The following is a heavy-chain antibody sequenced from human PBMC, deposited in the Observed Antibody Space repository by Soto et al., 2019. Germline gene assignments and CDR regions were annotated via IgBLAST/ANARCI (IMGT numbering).Heavy chain of an antibody. D-gene: IGHD3-3*01. V-gene: IGHV3-9*01. CDR1: GFTFDDYA. CDR3: AKPERITIFGVAPFDY. Sequence: EVQLVESGGGLVQPGRSLRLSCAASGFTFDDYAMHWVRQAPGKGLEWVSGISWNSGSIGYADSVKGRFTISRDNAKNSLYLQMNSLRAEDTALYYCAKPERITIFGVAPFDYWGQGTLVTVSS. J-gene: IGHJ4*02. CDR2: ISWNSGSI.